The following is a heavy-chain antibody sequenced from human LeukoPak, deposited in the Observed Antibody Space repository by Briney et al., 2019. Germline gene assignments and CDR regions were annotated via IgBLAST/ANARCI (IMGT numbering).Heavy chain of an antibody. D-gene: IGHD3-9*01. CDR2: INPNSGGT. V-gene: IGHV1-2*02. CDR1: GYTFTGYY. Sequence: ASVKVSCKASGYTFTGYYMHWVRQAPGQGLEWMGWINPNSGGTNYAQKFQGRVTMTRDTSISTAYMELSRLRSDDTAVYYCARDQYCDILTGSQGYWGQGTLVTVSS. J-gene: IGHJ4*02. CDR3: ARDQYCDILTGSQGY.